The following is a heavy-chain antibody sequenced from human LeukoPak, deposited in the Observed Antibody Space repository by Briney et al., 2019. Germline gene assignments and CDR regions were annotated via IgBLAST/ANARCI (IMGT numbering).Heavy chain of an antibody. Sequence: PSETLSLTCTVSGGSVSSVSYYWSWIRQPPGKGLEWIGYIYYSGSTNYNPSLKSRVTISVDTSKNQFSLKLSSVTAADTAVYYCARHIALMYSSGWLRERGRNWFDPWGQGTLVTVSS. CDR1: GGSVSSVSYY. V-gene: IGHV4-61*01. D-gene: IGHD6-19*01. J-gene: IGHJ5*02. CDR3: ARHIALMYSSGWLRERGRNWFDP. CDR2: IYYSGST.